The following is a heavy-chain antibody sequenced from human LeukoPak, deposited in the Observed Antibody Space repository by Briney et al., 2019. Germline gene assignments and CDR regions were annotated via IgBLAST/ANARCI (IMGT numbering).Heavy chain of an antibody. D-gene: IGHD2-15*01. Sequence: ASVKVSCKASGYTFTSYDINWVRQATGQGLEWMGWMNPNSGNTGYAQKFQGRVTMTRNTSISTAYMELSSLRSEDTAVYYCAREGAVVAVSRNWFDPWGQGTLVTVSS. V-gene: IGHV1-8*01. CDR1: GYTFTSYD. J-gene: IGHJ5*02. CDR2: MNPNSGNT. CDR3: AREGAVVAVSRNWFDP.